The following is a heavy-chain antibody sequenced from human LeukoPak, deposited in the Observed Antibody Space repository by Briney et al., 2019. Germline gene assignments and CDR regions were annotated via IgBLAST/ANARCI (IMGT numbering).Heavy chain of an antibody. V-gene: IGHV3-74*01. J-gene: IGHJ4*02. Sequence: GGSLRLSCAASGFTFSSYWMHWVRQAPGKGLGWVSRINSDGSSTSYAGSVKGRFTISRDNAKNTLYLQMNSLRAEDTAVYYCARAQYDSSGYYYYWGQGTLVTVSS. CDR3: ARAQYDSSGYYYY. CDR1: GFTFSSYW. D-gene: IGHD3-22*01. CDR2: INSDGSST.